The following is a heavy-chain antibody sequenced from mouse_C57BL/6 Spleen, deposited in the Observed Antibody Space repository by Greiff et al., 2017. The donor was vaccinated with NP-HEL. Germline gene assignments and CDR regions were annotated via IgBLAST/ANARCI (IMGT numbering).Heavy chain of an antibody. Sequence: QVQLKESGAELVKPGASVKLSCKASGYTFTEYTIHWVKQRSGQGLEWIGWFYPGSGSIKYNEKFKDKATLTADKSSSTVYMELSRLTSEDSAVYFCARQNYYGSSFDYWGQGTTLTVSS. CDR1: GYTFTEYT. V-gene: IGHV1-62-2*01. CDR2: FYPGSGSI. J-gene: IGHJ2*01. D-gene: IGHD1-1*01. CDR3: ARQNYYGSSFDY.